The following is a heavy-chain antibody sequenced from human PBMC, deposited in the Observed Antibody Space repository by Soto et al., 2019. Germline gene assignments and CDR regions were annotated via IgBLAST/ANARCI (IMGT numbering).Heavy chain of an antibody. V-gene: IGHV1-24*01. CDR2: FDPEDGET. J-gene: IGHJ4*02. Sequence: QVQLVQSGAEVKKPGASVKVSCKVSGYTLTELSMHWVRQAPGKGLEWMGGFDPEDGETIYAQKFQGRVTMTEKSSTATAYMELSSLRSEDTAVYYCATGVGDDYVWGSYRPPGYWGQGTLVTVSS. CDR3: ATGVGDDYVWGSYRPPGY. CDR1: GYTLTELS. D-gene: IGHD3-16*02.